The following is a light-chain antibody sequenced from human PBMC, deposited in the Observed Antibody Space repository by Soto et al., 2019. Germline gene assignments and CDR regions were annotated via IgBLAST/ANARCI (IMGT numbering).Light chain of an antibody. J-gene: IGKJ4*01. CDR2: GAS. CDR3: QQYKYWPLT. CDR1: QSVYGS. Sequence: EVVMTQSPVTLSLSPGERATLSCRASQSVYGSLAWYQQKPGQAPRLLIHGASNRATDIPARFSGSGSGTEFSLTINGLQSDDFAVYYCQQYKYWPLTFGGGTKVEIK. V-gene: IGKV3-15*01.